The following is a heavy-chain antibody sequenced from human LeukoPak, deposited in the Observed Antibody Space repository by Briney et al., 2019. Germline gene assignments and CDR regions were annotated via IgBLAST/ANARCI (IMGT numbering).Heavy chain of an antibody. V-gene: IGHV3-21*01. CDR3: ARDLARYCSSTSCYTGTDY. J-gene: IGHJ4*02. Sequence: GGSLRLSCAASGFTFSSYSMNWVRQAPGKGLEWVSSISSSSSYIYYADSVKGRFTISRDNAKNSLYLQMNSLRAEDTAVYYCARDLARYCSSTSCYTGTDYRGQGTLVTVSS. CDR1: GFTFSSYS. CDR2: ISSSSSYI. D-gene: IGHD2-2*02.